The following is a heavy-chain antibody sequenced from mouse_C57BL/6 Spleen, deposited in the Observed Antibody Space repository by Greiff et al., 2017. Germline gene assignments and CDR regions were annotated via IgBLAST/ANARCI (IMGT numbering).Heavy chain of an antibody. CDR2: IDPSDSET. J-gene: IGHJ3*01. Sequence: QVQLQQPGAELVRPGSSVKLSCKASGYTFTSYWLHWVKQRPIQGLEWIGNIDPSDSETHYNQKFKDKATLTVDKSSSTAYMQLSSLTSEDSAVYYGARAGEVTTGFAYWGQGTLVTVSA. V-gene: IGHV1-52*01. CDR3: ARAGEVTTGFAY. D-gene: IGHD2-2*01. CDR1: GYTFTSYW.